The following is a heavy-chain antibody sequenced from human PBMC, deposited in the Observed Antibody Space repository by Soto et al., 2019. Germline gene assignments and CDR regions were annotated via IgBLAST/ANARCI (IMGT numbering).Heavy chain of an antibody. J-gene: IGHJ4*02. Sequence: PGGSLGLSCAASGFTFSSYWMHWVRQGPGKGLVWVSRVNSDESTTSYADSVKGRFTISRDNAKNTLYLQMSSLRVEDTALYYCVCFECGRTAVVTAMEANGYWGQGTLVTVSS. CDR2: VNSDESTT. CDR1: GFTFSSYW. D-gene: IGHD2-21*02. V-gene: IGHV3-74*01. CDR3: VCFECGRTAVVTAMEANGY.